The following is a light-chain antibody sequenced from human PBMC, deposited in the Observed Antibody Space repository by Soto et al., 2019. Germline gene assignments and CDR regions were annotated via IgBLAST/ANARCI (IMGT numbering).Light chain of an antibody. CDR2: KAS. CDR3: QQYNSYSWT. J-gene: IGKJ1*01. Sequence: DIQMTQSPSTLSASVGDRVTITCRASQSISSWLAWYQQKRGKAPKVXIYKASSLESGVPSRFSGSGSGTEFTLTISSLQPDDFATYYCQQYNSYSWTFGQGTQVDI. V-gene: IGKV1-5*03. CDR1: QSISSW.